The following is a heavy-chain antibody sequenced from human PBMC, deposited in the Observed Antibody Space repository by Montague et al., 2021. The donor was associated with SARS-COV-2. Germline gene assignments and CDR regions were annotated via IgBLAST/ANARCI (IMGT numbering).Heavy chain of an antibody. J-gene: IGHJ3*01. CDR3: ARGSYGPDAFDL. Sequence: SETLSLTCTVSGGSIGSSNYYWGWIRQPPGKGLEWIGYIYYSGSTNYNPSLKSRVTISLDTSKNQFSLKLNSVTAADTAVYYCARGSYGPDAFDLWGQGTMVTVSS. CDR1: GGSIGSSNYY. V-gene: IGHV4-61*05. D-gene: IGHD5-18*01. CDR2: IYYSGST.